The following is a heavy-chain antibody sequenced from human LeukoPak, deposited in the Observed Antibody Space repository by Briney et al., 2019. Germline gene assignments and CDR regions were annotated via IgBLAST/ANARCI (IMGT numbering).Heavy chain of an antibody. J-gene: IGHJ5*02. D-gene: IGHD3-3*01. CDR2: IYYSGRT. V-gene: IGHV4-39*01. CDR1: GGSISSSSYY. CDR3: ARRGALYFWSAYYAFGSWFDP. Sequence: SETLSLTCTVSGGSISSSSYYWGWIRQPPGKGLEWIENIYYSGRTYYNPSLKRRVTISVDTSKNQFSLNLSSVTAADTAVYYCARRGALYFWSAYYAFGSWFDPWGQGNLVTVSS.